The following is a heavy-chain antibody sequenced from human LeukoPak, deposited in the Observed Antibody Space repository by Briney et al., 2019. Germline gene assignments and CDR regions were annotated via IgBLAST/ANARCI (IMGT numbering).Heavy chain of an antibody. CDR1: GFIFSSYA. CDR3: AKDLYSSGWYYFDY. J-gene: IGHJ4*02. D-gene: IGHD6-19*01. V-gene: IGHV3-23*01. Sequence: GGSLRLSCAASGFIFSSYAMSWVRQAPGKGLEWVSAISGSGGSTYSADSVKGRFTISRDDSKNTLYLQMNSLTAEDTAVYYCAKDLYSSGWYYFDYWGREPWSPSPQ. CDR2: ISGSGGST.